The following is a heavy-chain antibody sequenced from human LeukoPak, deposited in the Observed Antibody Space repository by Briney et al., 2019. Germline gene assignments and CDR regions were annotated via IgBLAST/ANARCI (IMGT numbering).Heavy chain of an antibody. V-gene: IGHV3-7*04. CDR2: INKARSQK. CDR1: GFTFSTYW. Sequence: GGSLRLSCAASGFTFSTYWMSWVRQAPGKGLEWVTNINKARSQKKYVNCVKGQFTIPRENAKNTVYRQMNSLRAEDTAVYYWAWGQTSSYDYWGQGTLVTVSS. D-gene: IGHD2-2*01. J-gene: IGHJ4*02. CDR3: AWGQTSSYDY.